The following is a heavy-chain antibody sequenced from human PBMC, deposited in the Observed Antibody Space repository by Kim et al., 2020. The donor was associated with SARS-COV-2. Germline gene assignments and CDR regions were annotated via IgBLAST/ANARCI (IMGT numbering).Heavy chain of an antibody. Sequence: RGSLRLSCAASGFPFSNYAIHWVRQAPGKGLEWVAVISYDGSSKHYADSVKGRFTISRDSSKNTVYLQMNSLRPEDTFVYFCARDGSRRYNWNDVAYFDFWGQGTLVTVSS. D-gene: IGHD1-20*01. CDR3: ARDGSRRYNWNDVAYFDF. CDR2: ISYDGSSK. V-gene: IGHV3-30*04. CDR1: GFPFSNYA. J-gene: IGHJ4*02.